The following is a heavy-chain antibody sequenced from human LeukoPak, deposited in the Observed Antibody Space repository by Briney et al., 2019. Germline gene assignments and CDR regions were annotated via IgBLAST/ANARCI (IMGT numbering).Heavy chain of an antibody. J-gene: IGHJ4*02. Sequence: GGSLRLSCAASGFTFDDYAMHWVRQAPGKGLEWVSLISWDGDNTYYADSVKGRFTISRDNSKNSLYLQMNSLRAEDTALYYCARRGKGFGEFNPYYFDYWGQGTLVTVSS. CDR2: ISWDGDNT. CDR1: GFTFDDYA. V-gene: IGHV3-43D*03. CDR3: ARRGKGFGEFNPYYFDY. D-gene: IGHD3-10*01.